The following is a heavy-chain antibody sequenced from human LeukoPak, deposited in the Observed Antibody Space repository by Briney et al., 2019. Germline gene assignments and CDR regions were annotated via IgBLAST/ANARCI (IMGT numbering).Heavy chain of an antibody. J-gene: IGHJ4*02. CDR3: ALYSSSWYSPFDY. CDR2: ISGSGGST. CDR1: GFTFSSYA. V-gene: IGHV3-23*01. Sequence: GGSLRLSCAASGFTFSSYAMSWVRQAPGKGLEWVSAISGSGGSTYYADSVKGRFTISRDNSKNTLYLQMNSLRAEDTAVYYCALYSSSWYSPFDYWVQGTLVSVSS. D-gene: IGHD6-13*01.